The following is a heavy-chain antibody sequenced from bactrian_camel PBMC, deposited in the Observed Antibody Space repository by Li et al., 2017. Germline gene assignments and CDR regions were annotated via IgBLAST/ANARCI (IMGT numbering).Heavy chain of an antibody. D-gene: IGHD6*01. Sequence: VQLVESGGGSVEAGGSLRLTCAASGSTGRAYSMGWFRQVPGQEREGVACIEDDGRTTHADSVEGRFTISKDNAKNTLFLQMDSLKPEDSGMYYCAAEPYCTVLRGSIFFPNDYNYSGQGTQVTVS. CDR1: GSTGRAYS. CDR2: IEDDGRT. V-gene: IGHV3S53*01. J-gene: IGHJ4*01. CDR3: AAEPYCTVLRGSIFFPNDYNY.